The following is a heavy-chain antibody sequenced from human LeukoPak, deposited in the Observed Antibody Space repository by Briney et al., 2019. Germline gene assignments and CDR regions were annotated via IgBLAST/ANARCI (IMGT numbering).Heavy chain of an antibody. V-gene: IGHV3-23*01. CDR2: ISGSGGST. CDR3: AKALPAAADYYYYVDV. J-gene: IGHJ6*03. Sequence: GGSLRLFCAASGFTFSSYAMSWIRQAPGKGLEWVSAISGSGGSTYYADSVKGRFTISRDNSKNTLYLQMNSLRAEDTAVYYCAKALPAAADYYYYVDVWGKGTTVTVSS. CDR1: GFTFSSYA. D-gene: IGHD2-2*01.